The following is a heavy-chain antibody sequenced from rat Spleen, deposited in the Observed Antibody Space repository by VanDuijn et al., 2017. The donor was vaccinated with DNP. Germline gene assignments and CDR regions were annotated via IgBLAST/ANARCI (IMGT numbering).Heavy chain of an antibody. CDR3: TRAPYGSWALDA. CDR1: GFSLTNYH. D-gene: IGHD1-3*01. J-gene: IGHJ4*01. V-gene: IGHV2-41*01. CDR2: IWKHGAT. Sequence: QVQLKESGPDLVQPSQTLSLTCTVSGFSLTNYHVHWVRQPPGKGLEWMGVIWKHGATRYNSALKSRLSFSKATSKSQVFLKMNSLQTEETAIYFCTRAPYGSWALDAWGQGTSVTVSS.